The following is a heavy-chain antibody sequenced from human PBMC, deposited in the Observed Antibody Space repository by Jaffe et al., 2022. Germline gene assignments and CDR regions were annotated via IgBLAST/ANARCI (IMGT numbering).Heavy chain of an antibody. V-gene: IGHV3-48*03. J-gene: IGHJ3*02. CDR3: ARDRVDKSNYHRLNFDI. D-gene: IGHD3-10*01. CDR1: GFTFSSYE. Sequence: EVQLVESGGGLVQPGGSLRLSCAASGFTFSSYEMNWVRQAPGKGLEWLSYISVSGGITYYADSMKGRFTISRDNAKNSLFLQMNSLRDEDTAVYYCARDRVDKSNYHRLNFDIWGQGTMVTVSS. CDR2: ISVSGGIT.